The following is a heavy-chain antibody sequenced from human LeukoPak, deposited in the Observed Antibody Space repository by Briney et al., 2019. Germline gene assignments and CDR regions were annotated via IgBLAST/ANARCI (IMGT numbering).Heavy chain of an antibody. Sequence: GRSLRLSCAASGFPFSGYAIHWVRQAPGKGLEWVAVISHDGTNKYYADSVKGRFTISRDNSKNTLYLQMNSLRTEDTAVYYCARDKYGGNSNAFDIWGQGTMVTVSS. CDR2: ISHDGTNK. V-gene: IGHV3-30-3*01. J-gene: IGHJ3*02. CDR3: ARDKYGGNSNAFDI. D-gene: IGHD4-23*01. CDR1: GFPFSGYA.